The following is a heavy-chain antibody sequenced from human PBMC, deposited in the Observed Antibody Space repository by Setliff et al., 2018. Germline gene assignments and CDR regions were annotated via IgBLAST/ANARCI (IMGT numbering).Heavy chain of an antibody. CDR1: GASINSGHY. CDR3: ATPGRDDLDSPFEPFDI. CDR2: IYHRGRK. J-gene: IGHJ3*02. D-gene: IGHD3-3*01. Sequence: SETLSLTCAVSGASINSGHYWGWIRQPPGKGLEWIATIYHRGRKYYNPSLQSRVSVSPDTSKNHFSLRLTSMTAADAAVYYCATPGRDDLDSPFEPFDIWGQGTMVTVS. V-gene: IGHV4-38-2*01.